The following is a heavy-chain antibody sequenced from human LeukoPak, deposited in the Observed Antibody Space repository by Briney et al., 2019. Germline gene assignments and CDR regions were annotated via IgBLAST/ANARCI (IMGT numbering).Heavy chain of an antibody. CDR2: FYPEDGET. J-gene: IGHJ3*02. CDR3: ATGRLRYFDWLFLGAFDI. Sequence: ASVTVSCKVSGYTLTELSMHWVRQAPGKGVEGMGGFYPEDGETIYAQKFQGRVTMTEDTSTDTAYMELSSLRSEDTAVYYCATGRLRYFDWLFLGAFDIWGQGTMVTVSS. D-gene: IGHD3-9*01. CDR1: GYTLTELS. V-gene: IGHV1-24*01.